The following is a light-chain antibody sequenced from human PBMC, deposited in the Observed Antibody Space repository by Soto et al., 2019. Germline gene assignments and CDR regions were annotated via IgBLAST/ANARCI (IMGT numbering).Light chain of an antibody. CDR3: QQYGSSVT. J-gene: IGKJ1*01. CDR1: QSIRSHY. CDR2: GAH. Sequence: EIVLTQSPGTLSLSPGERATLSCRASQSIRSHYLAWYQQKPGQAPRLLISGAHNRAPGIPDRFSGSESGTDFTLRISRLEPEDFAVYYCQQYGSSVTFCQGTKLEIK. V-gene: IGKV3-20*01.